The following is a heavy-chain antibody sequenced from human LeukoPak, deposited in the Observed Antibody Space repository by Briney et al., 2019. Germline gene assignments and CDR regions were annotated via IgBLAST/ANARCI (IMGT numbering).Heavy chain of an antibody. CDR1: GFTFSSYG. Sequence: QPGGSLRLSCAASGFTFSSYGMHWVRQAPGKGLEWVAVIWYDGSNKYYADSVKGRFTISRDNSKNTLYLQMNSLRAEDTAVYYCARSPGDTYYYDSSGYYSSYYFDYWGQGTLVTVSS. V-gene: IGHV3-33*01. CDR2: IWYDGSNK. CDR3: ARSPGDTYYYDSSGYYSSYYFDY. J-gene: IGHJ4*02. D-gene: IGHD3-22*01.